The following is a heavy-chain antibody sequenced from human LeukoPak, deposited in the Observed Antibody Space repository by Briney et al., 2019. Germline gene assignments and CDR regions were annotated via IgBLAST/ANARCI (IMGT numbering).Heavy chain of an antibody. V-gene: IGHV3-33*01. CDR3: ARGYDSSGYPAPGY. CDR1: GFTFSSYG. Sequence: AGSLRLSCAASGFTFSSYGMHWGRQAPGKGLEWVAVTWYDYSHKAYTDSLKGRFTISRDNSKNTLYLQMNSPRDDDTAVYYCARGYDSSGYPAPGYWGQGTLVTASS. J-gene: IGHJ4*02. CDR2: TWYDYSHK. D-gene: IGHD3-22*01.